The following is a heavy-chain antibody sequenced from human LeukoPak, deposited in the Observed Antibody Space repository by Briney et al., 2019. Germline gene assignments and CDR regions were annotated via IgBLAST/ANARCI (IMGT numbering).Heavy chain of an antibody. J-gene: IGHJ4*02. CDR3: ARSSRGLGYDFPFDY. D-gene: IGHD3-3*01. CDR2: IYHSGST. V-gene: IGHV4-59*01. Sequence: KSSETLSLTCTVSGGSISSYYWSWIRQPPGKGLEWMGYIYHSGSTKYNPSLESRVTISVDTSKNQFSLKLRSATAADTAVYYCARSSRGLGYDFPFDYWGQGALVTVSS. CDR1: GGSISSYY.